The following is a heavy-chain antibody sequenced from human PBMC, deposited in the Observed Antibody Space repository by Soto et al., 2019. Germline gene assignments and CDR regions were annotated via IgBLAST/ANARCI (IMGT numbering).Heavy chain of an antibody. CDR1: GYSFTSYW. CDR2: IDPSDSYI. CDR3: ARLPLAAAYSDANT. J-gene: IGHJ5*02. D-gene: IGHD6-13*01. V-gene: IGHV5-10-1*01. Sequence: RGESLKISCKGSGYSFTSYWIGWVRQMPGKGLEWMGRIDPSDSYINYSPSFQGHVTISADKSISTAYLQWSSLKASDTAMYYCARLPLAAAYSDANTWGQGTLVTVSS.